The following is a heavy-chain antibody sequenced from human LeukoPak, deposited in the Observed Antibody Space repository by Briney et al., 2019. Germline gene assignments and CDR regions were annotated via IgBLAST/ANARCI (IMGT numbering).Heavy chain of an antibody. CDR3: AKAAQPNRGYCSSTSCKYYYMDV. D-gene: IGHD2-2*01. CDR2: ISGSGGST. CDR1: GFPFSSYA. Sequence: TGGSLRLSCAASGFPFSSYAMGWVRQAPGKGLEWVSAISGSGGSTYYADSVKGRFTISRDNSKNTLYLQMNSLRAEDTAVYYCAKAAQPNRGYCSSTSCKYYYMDVWGKGTTVTVSS. V-gene: IGHV3-23*01. J-gene: IGHJ6*03.